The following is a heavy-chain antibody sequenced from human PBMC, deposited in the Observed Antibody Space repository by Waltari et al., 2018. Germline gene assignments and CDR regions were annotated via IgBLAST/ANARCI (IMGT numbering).Heavy chain of an antibody. Sequence: EVQLVESGGGLIQPGGSLRLSCAASGFIVGSNYMSWVRQAPGRGLEWVSLIYSGGSTYYADSVKGRFTISRDNSKNTLYLQMDSLSVEDTAVYYCARWQQWPVRAFDYWDQGTLVTVSS. V-gene: IGHV3-53*01. J-gene: IGHJ4*02. D-gene: IGHD6-19*01. CDR1: GFIVGSNY. CDR3: ARWQQWPVRAFDY. CDR2: IYSGGST.